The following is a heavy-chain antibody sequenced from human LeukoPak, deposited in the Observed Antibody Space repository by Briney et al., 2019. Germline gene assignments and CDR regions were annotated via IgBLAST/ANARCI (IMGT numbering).Heavy chain of an antibody. V-gene: IGHV3-48*02. D-gene: IGHD6-13*01. CDR1: GFIFSDYS. CDR2: ITGSGTTI. Sequence: GGSLRLSCAASGFIFSDYSMNWVRQAPGQGLEWLSYITGSGTTIYYADSVRGRFTISRDNAKNSLYLQMNSLRDEDTAVYYCARERYSSSCFDYWGQGTLVTVSS. CDR3: ARERYSSSCFDY. J-gene: IGHJ4*02.